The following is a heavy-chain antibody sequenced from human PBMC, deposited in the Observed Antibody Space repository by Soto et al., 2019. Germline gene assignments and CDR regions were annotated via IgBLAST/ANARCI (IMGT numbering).Heavy chain of an antibody. CDR1: GFTFSNYA. Sequence: EVQLLESGGGLVQPGGSLRLSCAASGFTFSNYAMRWVRQAPGKGLEWVSAISGSDGSTYYADSVKGRFTISRDNSKNPLYLQMTSLRAEDTAVYYCARRGSGSYYDYWGQGTLVTVSS. CDR3: ARRGSGSYYDY. D-gene: IGHD1-26*01. J-gene: IGHJ4*02. V-gene: IGHV3-23*01. CDR2: ISGSDGST.